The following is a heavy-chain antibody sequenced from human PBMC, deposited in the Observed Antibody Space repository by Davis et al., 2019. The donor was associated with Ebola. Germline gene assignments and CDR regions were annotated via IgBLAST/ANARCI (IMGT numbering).Heavy chain of an antibody. J-gene: IGHJ4*02. CDR2: VSHSERER. Sequence: PGGSLRLSCAASGFTFINYAMHWVRQAPGKGLEWVAVVSHSERERFYADSVKGRFTISRDNSENTLYLQMNSLTADDTSVYYCARAGFDEVLDYWGQGTPVTVSS. CDR1: GFTFINYA. D-gene: IGHD3-3*01. V-gene: IGHV3-30*01. CDR3: ARAGFDEVLDY.